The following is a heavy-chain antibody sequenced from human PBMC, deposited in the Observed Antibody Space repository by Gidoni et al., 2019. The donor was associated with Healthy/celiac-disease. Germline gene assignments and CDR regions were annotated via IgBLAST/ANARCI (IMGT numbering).Heavy chain of an antibody. CDR3: RVYLKNSLIDY. D-gene: IGHD2-15*01. CDR1: GFTFIISW. J-gene: IGHJ4*02. CDR2: IMQDGSEK. Sequence: EVQLVESGGGLVQPGGSLRLSCAASGFTFIISWMTWVRQAPGKGLDWVANIMQDGSEKYYLDSVKGRFTISRDNAKNSLYLQMNSLRAEDTAVYYCRVYLKNSLIDYWGQGTLVTVSS. V-gene: IGHV3-7*01.